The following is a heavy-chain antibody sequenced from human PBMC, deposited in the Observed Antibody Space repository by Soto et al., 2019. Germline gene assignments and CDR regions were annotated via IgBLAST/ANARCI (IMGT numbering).Heavy chain of an antibody. D-gene: IGHD3-10*01. V-gene: IGHV3-53*01. Sequence: HPGGSLRLSCAASGFTFSSHYMNWVRQGPGKGLEWVAVIYSGGATYYEDSVKGRFTISRDTSKNTLYLQMDSLRAEDTAVDYCAISAEWFGELSLQRYYGMDVWGQGTTVTVSS. CDR3: AISAEWFGELSLQRYYGMDV. J-gene: IGHJ6*02. CDR1: GFTFSSHY. CDR2: IYSGGAT.